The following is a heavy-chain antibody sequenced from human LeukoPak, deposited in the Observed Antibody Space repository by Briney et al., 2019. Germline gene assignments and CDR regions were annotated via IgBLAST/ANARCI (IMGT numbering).Heavy chain of an antibody. V-gene: IGHV3-30*18. CDR2: ISYDGSNK. D-gene: IGHD3-3*01. J-gene: IGHJ5*02. CDR3: AKDGYPNYDFWSGSLGP. Sequence: GGSLRLSCAASGFTFSSYGMHWVRQAPGKGLEWVAVISYDGSNKYYADSVKGRFTISRDNSKNTLYLQMNSLRAEDTAVYYCAKDGYPNYDFWSGSLGPGGQGTLVTVS. CDR1: GFTFSSYG.